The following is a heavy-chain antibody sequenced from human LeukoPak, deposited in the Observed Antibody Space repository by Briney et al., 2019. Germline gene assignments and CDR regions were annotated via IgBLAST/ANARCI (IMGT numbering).Heavy chain of an antibody. CDR3: AREVTDYYDSSGYYLDAFDI. V-gene: IGHV4-59*01. D-gene: IGHD3-22*01. CDR2: IYYSGST. CDR1: GGSISSYY. Sequence: SEILSLTCTVSGGSISSYYWSWIRQPPGKGLEWIGYIYYSGSTNYNPSLKSRVTISVDTSKNQFSLKLSSVTAADTAVYYCAREVTDYYDSSGYYLDAFDIWGQGTMVTVSS. J-gene: IGHJ3*02.